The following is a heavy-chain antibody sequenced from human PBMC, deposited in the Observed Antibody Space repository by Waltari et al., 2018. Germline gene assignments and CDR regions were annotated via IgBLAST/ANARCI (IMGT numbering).Heavy chain of an antibody. J-gene: IGHJ4*02. Sequence: EVQLVESGGGLVQPGGSLRLSCAASGCTLSSYWMTWVRQAPGKGLEWVASIKEDGGEEYYVGSVKGRFTISRDNARNSLYLQMNSLRAEDTAVYYCARDPTRKFDYWGQGTLVTASS. CDR1: GCTLSSYW. CDR2: IKEDGGEE. CDR3: ARDPTRKFDY. V-gene: IGHV3-7*04.